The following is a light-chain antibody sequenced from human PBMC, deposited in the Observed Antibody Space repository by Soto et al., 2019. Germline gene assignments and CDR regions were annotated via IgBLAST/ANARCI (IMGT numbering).Light chain of an antibody. V-gene: IGKV1-12*01. CDR1: QGISSW. Sequence: DIQMTQSPSSVSASVGDRVTITCRASQGISSWLAWYQQKPGKAPKLLIYAASSLQSGVPSRFSGSGSGAYLTLTISSLPPEEFAAYDCQQANSFPFTFGPGTKVDIK. J-gene: IGKJ3*01. CDR2: AAS. CDR3: QQANSFPFT.